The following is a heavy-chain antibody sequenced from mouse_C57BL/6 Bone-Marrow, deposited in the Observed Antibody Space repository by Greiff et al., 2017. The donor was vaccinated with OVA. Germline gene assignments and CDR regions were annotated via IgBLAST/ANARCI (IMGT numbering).Heavy chain of an antibody. V-gene: IGHV1-69*01. CDR1: GYTFTSYW. CDR3: AREEIYYGNSDYAMDY. J-gene: IGHJ4*01. D-gene: IGHD2-1*01. Sequence: QVQLQQPGAELVMPGASVKLSCKASGYTFTSYWMHWVKQRPGQGLEWIGEIDPSDSYTNYNQKFKGKSTLTVDKSSSTAYMQLSSLTSEDSAVYYCAREEIYYGNSDYAMDYWGQGTSVTVSS. CDR2: IDPSDSYT.